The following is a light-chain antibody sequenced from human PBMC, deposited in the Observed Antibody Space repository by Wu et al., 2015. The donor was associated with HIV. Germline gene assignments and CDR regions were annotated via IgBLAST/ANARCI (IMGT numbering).Light chain of an antibody. CDR2: GAS. CDR3: QQYGGS. CDR1: QTVIADY. J-gene: IGKJ3*01. V-gene: IGKV3-20*01. Sequence: EIVLTQSPGTLSLSPGERATLSCRASQTVIADYLAWYRQKPGQAPRLLIYGASNRATGVPDRFSGSGSGTDFTLTVSRLEPEDFAVYYCQQYGGSFGPGTKVDI.